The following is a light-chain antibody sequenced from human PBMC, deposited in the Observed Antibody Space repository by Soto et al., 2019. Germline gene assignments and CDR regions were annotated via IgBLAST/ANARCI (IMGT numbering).Light chain of an antibody. CDR2: DVT. J-gene: IGLJ2*01. V-gene: IGLV2-14*03. Sequence: QSVLTQPASVSGSPGQSITISCTGTSSYIGGNNYVSWYQQHPGKAPKLMIYDVTNRPSGVSNRFSGSKSGNTASLTISGLQAEDEADYYCSSYTTSSTLFGGGTKVTVL. CDR1: SSYIGGNNY. CDR3: SSYTTSSTL.